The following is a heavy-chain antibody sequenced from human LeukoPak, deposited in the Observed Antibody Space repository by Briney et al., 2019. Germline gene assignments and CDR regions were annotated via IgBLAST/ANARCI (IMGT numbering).Heavy chain of an antibody. CDR2: INHSGST. CDR1: GGSFSGYY. V-gene: IGHV4-34*01. D-gene: IGHD3-10*01. CDR3: ARVPNPDYGSGSWIFDY. Sequence: SETLSLTCAVYGGSFSGYYWSWIRQPPGKGLEWIGEINHSGSTNYNPSLKSRVTISVDTSKNQFSLKLSSVTAADTAVYYCARVPNPDYGSGSWIFDYWGQGTLVTVSS. J-gene: IGHJ4*02.